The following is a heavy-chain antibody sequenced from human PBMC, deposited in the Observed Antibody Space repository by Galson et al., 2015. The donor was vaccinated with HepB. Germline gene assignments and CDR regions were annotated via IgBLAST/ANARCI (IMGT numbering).Heavy chain of an antibody. CDR3: ATERIAAIHAGSIQLWP. D-gene: IGHD5-18*01. Sequence: VKVSCKVSGYTFTDYYMHWVQQAPGKGLEWMGLVDPEDGETIYAEKFQGRVTITADTSTDTAYMELSSLRSEDTAVYYCATERIAAIHAGSIQLWPWGQGTLVTVSS. CDR1: GYTFTDYY. CDR2: VDPEDGET. J-gene: IGHJ5*02. V-gene: IGHV1-69-2*01.